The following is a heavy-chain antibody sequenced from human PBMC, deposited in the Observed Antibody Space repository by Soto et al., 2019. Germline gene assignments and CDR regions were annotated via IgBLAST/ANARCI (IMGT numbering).Heavy chain of an antibody. D-gene: IGHD2-21*02. Sequence: SETLSLTCTVSGGSISSSSYYWGWIRQPPGKGLEWIGSIYYSGSTYYNPSLKSRVTISVDTSKNQFSLKLSSVTAADTAVYYCARHVVNPPYDLGDYDYYYYMDVWGKGTTVTVSS. J-gene: IGHJ6*03. CDR1: GGSISSSSYY. V-gene: IGHV4-39*01. CDR2: IYYSGST. CDR3: ARHVVNPPYDLGDYDYYYYMDV.